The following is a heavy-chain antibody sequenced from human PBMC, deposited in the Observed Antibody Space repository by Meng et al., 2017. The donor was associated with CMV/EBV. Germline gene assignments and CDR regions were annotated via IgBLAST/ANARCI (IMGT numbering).Heavy chain of an antibody. J-gene: IGHJ6*02. Sequence: ASVTVSCKASGYTFTSYDINWLRQATGQGLAWMGRMNPNSGNTGYAQKFQGRVTITRNTSISTAYMELSSLRSEDTAVYYCARGDCSSTSCYGGYENGMDVWGQGTTVTVSS. CDR1: GYTFTSYD. D-gene: IGHD2-2*01. CDR3: ARGDCSSTSCYGGYENGMDV. CDR2: MNPNSGNT. V-gene: IGHV1-8*03.